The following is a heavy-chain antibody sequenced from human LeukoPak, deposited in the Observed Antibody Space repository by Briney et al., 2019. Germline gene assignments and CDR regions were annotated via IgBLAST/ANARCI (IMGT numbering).Heavy chain of an antibody. V-gene: IGHV3-20*04. CDR2: INWNGGST. D-gene: IGHD3-22*01. J-gene: IGHJ4*02. CDR1: GFTFDDYG. Sequence: PGGSLRLSCAASGFTFDDYGMSWVRQAPGKGLEWVSGINWNGGSTGYADSVKGRFTISRDNAKNSLYLQMNSLRAEDTALYYCARGAYDSSGYYPYYFDYWGQGTLVTVSS. CDR3: ARGAYDSSGYYPYYFDY.